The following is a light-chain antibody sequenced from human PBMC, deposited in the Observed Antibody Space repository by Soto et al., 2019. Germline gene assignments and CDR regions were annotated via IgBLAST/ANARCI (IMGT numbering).Light chain of an antibody. CDR2: DAS. CDR1: QSISNW. V-gene: IGKV1-5*01. Sequence: IPMSQSPSTLSASVGDRVTITCRASQSISNWLAWYQQKPGKAPKLLIYDASTLESGVPSRFSGGGFGTDFTLTISSLQPDDFATYYCQQYSSYSTFGQGTKVDIK. J-gene: IGKJ1*01. CDR3: QQYSSYST.